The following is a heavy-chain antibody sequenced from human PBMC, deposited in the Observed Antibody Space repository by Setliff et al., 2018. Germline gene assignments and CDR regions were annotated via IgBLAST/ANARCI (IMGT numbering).Heavy chain of an antibody. Sequence: SETLSLTCTVSGGPISSYFWSWIRQPPGKGLEWIGHIYYSGSTNYNPSLKSRVTMSVDTSKNQFSLKLSSVTAADTAVYYCAREAGGMVDYWGQGTLVTVSS. CDR3: AREAGGMVDY. J-gene: IGHJ4*02. CDR1: GGPISSYF. V-gene: IGHV4-59*01. CDR2: IYYSGST. D-gene: IGHD3-16*01.